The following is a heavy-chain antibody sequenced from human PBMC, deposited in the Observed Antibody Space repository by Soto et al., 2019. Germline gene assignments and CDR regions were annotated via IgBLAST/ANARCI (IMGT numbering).Heavy chain of an antibody. J-gene: IGHJ4*02. CDR2: IYTSGST. Sequence: PSETLSLTCTVSGGSISSYYWSWIRQPAGKGLEWIGRIYTSGSTNYNPSLESRVTMSVDTSKNQFSLKLSSVTAADTAVYYCARDQGRYYYDSSGSYYFDYWGQGTLVTVSS. D-gene: IGHD3-22*01. CDR1: GGSISSYY. CDR3: ARDQGRYYYDSSGSYYFDY. V-gene: IGHV4-4*07.